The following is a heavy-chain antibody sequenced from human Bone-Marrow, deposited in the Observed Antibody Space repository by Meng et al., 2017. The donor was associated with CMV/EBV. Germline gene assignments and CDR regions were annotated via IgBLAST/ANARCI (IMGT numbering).Heavy chain of an antibody. D-gene: IGHD6-6*01. V-gene: IGHV3-23*01. CDR2: ISGSEGSI. Sequence: GESLKISCAASGFIFNKYAVAWVRQAPGKGLEWVSSISGSEGSIYYADSAKGRFTISRDNSKKTLYLEMSSLRVDDTAVYYCVRDPPDYSSSSLPRGYYYYGMDVWGQGTTVTVSS. CDR3: VRDPPDYSSSSLPRGYYYYGMDV. CDR1: GFIFNKYA. J-gene: IGHJ6*02.